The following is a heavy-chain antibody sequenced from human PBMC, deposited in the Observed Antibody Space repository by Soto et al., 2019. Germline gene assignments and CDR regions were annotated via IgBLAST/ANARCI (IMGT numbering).Heavy chain of an antibody. D-gene: IGHD2-15*01. Sequence: QITVKESGPTLVKPTQTLTLTCTLSGFSLSNSGVGVAWIRQPPGKALEWLALIYWDDDERYRPSLRSRLTITKDTSKNQVVLTMTHVDPVDTATYFCTHKGGRGAGMDVWGQGTTVTVSS. CDR1: GFSLSNSGVG. CDR2: IYWDDDE. J-gene: IGHJ6*02. V-gene: IGHV2-5*02. CDR3: THKGGRGAGMDV.